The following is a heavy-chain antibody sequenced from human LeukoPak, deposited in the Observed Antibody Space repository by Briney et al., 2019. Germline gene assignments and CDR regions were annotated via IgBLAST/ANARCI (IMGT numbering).Heavy chain of an antibody. Sequence: SETLSLTCTVSGGSISSSSYYWGWIRQPPGKGLEWIGSIYYSGSTYYNPSLKSRVTIYVDTSKNQFSLKLSSVTAADTAVYYCARRYCSGGSCYFDYWGQGTLVTVSS. J-gene: IGHJ4*02. CDR1: GGSISSSSYY. CDR3: ARRYCSGGSCYFDY. V-gene: IGHV4-39*07. CDR2: IYYSGST. D-gene: IGHD2-15*01.